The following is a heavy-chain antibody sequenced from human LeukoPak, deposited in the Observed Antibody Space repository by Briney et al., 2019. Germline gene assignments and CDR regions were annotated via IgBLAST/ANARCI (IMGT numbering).Heavy chain of an antibody. Sequence: SETLSLTCNVSGGSITNYYWGWIRQPPGKGLEWIGYVYYSGSANYNSSLQSRVTILVDTSKNQFSLRLSSVTAADTAVYYCARRVSTTSSSFDYWGHGALVTVSS. CDR2: VYYSGSA. CDR3: ARRVSTTSSSFDY. D-gene: IGHD3-22*01. J-gene: IGHJ4*01. CDR1: GGSITNYY. V-gene: IGHV4-59*01.